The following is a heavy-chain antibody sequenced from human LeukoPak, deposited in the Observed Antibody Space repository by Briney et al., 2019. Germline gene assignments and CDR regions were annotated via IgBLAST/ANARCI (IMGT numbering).Heavy chain of an antibody. D-gene: IGHD5-18*01. J-gene: IGHJ4*02. CDR2: ISSSSRYI. CDR3: ARRAATERGHSYGLDY. V-gene: IGHV3-21*01. CDR1: GFTFSSYH. Sequence: GGSLRLACEASGFTFSSYHMNWVGQAPGKGLEWVSSISSSSRYIYYADSMTGRFTISRDNAKNSLYLQMHSLRAEDTAMYYCARRAATERGHSYGLDYWGQGTLVTVSS.